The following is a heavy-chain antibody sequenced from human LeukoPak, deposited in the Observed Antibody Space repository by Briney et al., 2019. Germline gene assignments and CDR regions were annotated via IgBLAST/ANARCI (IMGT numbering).Heavy chain of an antibody. V-gene: IGHV1-8*01. CDR2: MNPNSGNT. D-gene: IGHD3-22*01. CDR1: GYTFTSYD. CDR3: ARGRDTYYYDSSGHYNSWMGDFDI. J-gene: IGHJ3*02. Sequence: ASVKVSCKASGYTFTSYDINWVRQATGQGREWMGWMNPNSGNTDYAQKFQGRVTMTRNTSISTAYMELSSLRSEDTAVYYCARGRDTYYYDSSGHYNSWMGDFDIWGQGTMVTVSS.